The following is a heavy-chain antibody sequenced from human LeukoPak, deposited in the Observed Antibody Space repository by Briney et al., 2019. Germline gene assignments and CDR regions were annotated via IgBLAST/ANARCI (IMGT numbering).Heavy chain of an antibody. CDR1: GFTFSSYG. V-gene: IGHV3-33*01. J-gene: IGHJ6*02. D-gene: IGHD6-6*01. CDR2: IWYDGSNK. CDR3: ARDPSTGIAARPGGMDV. Sequence: PGGSLRLSCAASGFTFSSYGMHWVRQAPGKGLEWVAVIWYDGSNKYYADSVKGRFTISRDNSKNTLYLQMNSLRAEDTAVYYCARDPSTGIAARPGGMDVWGQGTTVTVSS.